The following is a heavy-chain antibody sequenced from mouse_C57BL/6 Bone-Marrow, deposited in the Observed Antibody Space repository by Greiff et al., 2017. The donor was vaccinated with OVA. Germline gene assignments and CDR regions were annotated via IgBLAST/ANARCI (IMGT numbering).Heavy chain of an antibody. Sequence: EVQRVESGGGLVQPGGSLSLSCAASGFTFTDYYMSWVRQPPGKALEWLGFIRNKANGYTTEYSASVKGRFTISRDNSQSILYLQMNALRAEDSATYNCARSNWDLYYFDYWGQGTTLTVSS. CDR3: ARSNWDLYYFDY. V-gene: IGHV7-3*01. J-gene: IGHJ2*01. CDR2: IRNKANGYTT. D-gene: IGHD4-1*01. CDR1: GFTFTDYY.